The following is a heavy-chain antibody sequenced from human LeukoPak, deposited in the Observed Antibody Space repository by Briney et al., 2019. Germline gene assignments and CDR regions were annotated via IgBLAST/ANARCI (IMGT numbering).Heavy chain of an antibody. CDR3: ARGLNYSSIPFDY. D-gene: IGHD6-13*01. V-gene: IGHV3-21*01. CDR1: GFTFSSYS. CDR2: ISSSSSYI. J-gene: IGHJ4*02. Sequence: GGSLRLSCAASGFTFSSYSMNWVRQAPGKGLEWVSSISSSSSYIYYADSVKGRFTISRDNAKNSLYLQMNSLRAEDTAVYYCARGLNYSSIPFDYWGQGTLVTVSS.